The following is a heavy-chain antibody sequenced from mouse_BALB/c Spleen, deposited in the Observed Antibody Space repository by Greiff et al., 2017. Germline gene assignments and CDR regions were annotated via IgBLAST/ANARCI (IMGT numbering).Heavy chain of an antibody. D-gene: IGHD3-1*01. J-gene: IGHJ2*01. CDR1: GYTFTNYW. Sequence: QVQLQQSGPELVKPGASVKISCKASGYTFTNYWLGWVKQRPGHGLEWIGDIYPGGGYTNYNEKFKGKATLTADTSSSTAYMQLSSLTSEDSAVYFCAKSSGYLFDYWGQGTTLTVSS. CDR2: IYPGGGYT. CDR3: AKSSGYLFDY. V-gene: IGHV1-63*02.